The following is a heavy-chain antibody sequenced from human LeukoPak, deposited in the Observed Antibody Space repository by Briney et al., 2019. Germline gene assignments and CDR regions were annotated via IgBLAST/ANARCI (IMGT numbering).Heavy chain of an antibody. CDR3: AREGYGDSGFSDY. J-gene: IGHJ4*02. Sequence: SWVRQAPGKGLEWIGYIYYSGSTYYNPSLKSRVTISVDTSKNQFSLKLSSVTAADTAVYYCAREGYGDSGFSDYWGQGTLVTVSS. V-gene: IGHV4-31*02. D-gene: IGHD4-17*01. CDR2: IYYSGST.